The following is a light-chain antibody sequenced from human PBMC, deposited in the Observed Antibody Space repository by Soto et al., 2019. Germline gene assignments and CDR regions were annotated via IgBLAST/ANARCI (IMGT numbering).Light chain of an antibody. CDR2: GAS. Sequence: EIVLTQSPGTLSLSPGERATLSCRASQSVSSNYLAWYQQKPGQAPRLLMYGASSRATGIPDRFSGSGSGTEFTLTISSLQSEDFAVYYCQQYNNWLPITFGQGTRLEIK. J-gene: IGKJ5*01. CDR3: QQYNNWLPIT. V-gene: IGKV3-20*01. CDR1: QSVSSNY.